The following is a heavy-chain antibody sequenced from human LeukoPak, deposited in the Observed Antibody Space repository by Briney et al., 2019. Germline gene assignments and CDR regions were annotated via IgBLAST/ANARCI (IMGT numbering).Heavy chain of an antibody. Sequence: PGGSLRLSCAASGYTFSSYSMNWVRQAPGKGLEWVSSISSSSSYIYYADSVKGRFTISRDNSKNTLYLQMNSLRAEDTAVYYCASTPRGYYYYYYYMDVWGKGTTVTISS. D-gene: IGHD3-10*01. V-gene: IGHV3-21*04. J-gene: IGHJ6*03. CDR1: GYTFSSYS. CDR3: ASTPRGYYYYYYYMDV. CDR2: ISSSSSYI.